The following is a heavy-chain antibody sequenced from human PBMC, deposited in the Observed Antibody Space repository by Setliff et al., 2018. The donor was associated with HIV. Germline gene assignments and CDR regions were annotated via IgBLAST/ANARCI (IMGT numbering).Heavy chain of an antibody. CDR2: IYTSGIT. Sequence: PSETLSLTCTVSGDSISSYHWSWIRQPPGKGLEWIGYIYTSGITDYNPSLKSRVTISGDTSKNQFSLKLSSVTAADTAVYYCARDRRGYYYGSGSCYMDVWGTGTTVTVSS. D-gene: IGHD3-10*01. CDR1: GDSISSYH. CDR3: ARDRRGYYYGSGSCYMDV. V-gene: IGHV4-4*08. J-gene: IGHJ6*03.